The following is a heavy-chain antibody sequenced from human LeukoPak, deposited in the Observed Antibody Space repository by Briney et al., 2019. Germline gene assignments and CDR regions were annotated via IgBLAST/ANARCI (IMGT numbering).Heavy chain of an antibody. V-gene: IGHV1-69*05. CDR2: INPIFGTA. Sequence: ASVKVSCKVSGYTLTELSMHWVRQAPGQGLEWMGGINPIFGTANYAQKFQGRVTITTDESTSTAYMELSSLRSEDTAVYYCARAIRYPFDPWGQGTLVTVSS. CDR3: ARAIRYPFDP. CDR1: GYTLTELS. D-gene: IGHD3-9*01. J-gene: IGHJ5*02.